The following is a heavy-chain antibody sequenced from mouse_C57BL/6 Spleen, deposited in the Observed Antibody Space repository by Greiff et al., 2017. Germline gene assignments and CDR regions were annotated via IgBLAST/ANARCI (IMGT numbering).Heavy chain of an antibody. CDR3: AREYYGYDRAMDY. J-gene: IGHJ4*01. D-gene: IGHD2-2*01. CDR2: IHPNSGST. V-gene: IGHV1-64*01. CDR1: GYTFTSYW. Sequence: QVQLQQPGAELVKPGASVKLSCKASGYTFTSYWMHWVKQRPGQGLEWIGMIHPNSGSTNYNEKFKSKATLTVDKSSSTAYMQLSSLTSEDSAVYYCAREYYGYDRAMDYWGQGTSVTVSS.